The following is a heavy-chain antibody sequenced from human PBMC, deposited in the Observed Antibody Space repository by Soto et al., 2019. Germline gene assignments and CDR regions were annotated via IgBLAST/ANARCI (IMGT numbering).Heavy chain of an antibody. V-gene: IGHV4-59*01. CDR3: ARTYDGSGPNSGGYGFDI. CDR2: IYYTGHT. Sequence: QVQLQESGPGLLRPSETLSLSCSVSGDSISSYYWSWIRQPPGKGLEWIAYIYYTGHTSYNPSLKSRDSISLDTSNNQFSLKLSSVTAADTAVYYCARTYDGSGPNSGGYGFDIWGQGTMVTVSS. D-gene: IGHD3-22*01. J-gene: IGHJ3*02. CDR1: GDSISSYY.